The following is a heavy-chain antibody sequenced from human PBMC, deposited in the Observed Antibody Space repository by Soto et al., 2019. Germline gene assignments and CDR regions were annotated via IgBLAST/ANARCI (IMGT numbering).Heavy chain of an antibody. J-gene: IGHJ4*02. Sequence: GGSLRLSCAASGFTFSGSSMHWVRQASGKGLEWIGHIRSKANSYATAYAASVKGRFTISRDDSKNTAYLQMNSLKSEDTAVYYCTRVTETGFPFDYWGQGTLVTVSS. D-gene: IGHD3-9*01. CDR1: GFTFSGSS. CDR2: IRSKANSYAT. CDR3: TRVTETGFPFDY. V-gene: IGHV3-73*01.